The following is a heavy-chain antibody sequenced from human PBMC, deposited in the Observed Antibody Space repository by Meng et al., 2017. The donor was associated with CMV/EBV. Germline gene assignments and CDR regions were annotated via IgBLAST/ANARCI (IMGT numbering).Heavy chain of an antibody. CDR2: IRSKANSYAT. V-gene: IGHV3-73*01. CDR1: GFTFSGSA. D-gene: IGHD6-13*01. Sequence: GGSLRLSCAASGFTFSGSAMHWVRQASGKGLEWVGRIRSKANSYATAYAASVKGRFTISRDDSKNTAYLQMNSLKTEDTAVYYCTRRYFSSSWYWFDPWGQGTLVTVSS. J-gene: IGHJ5*02. CDR3: TRRYFSSSWYWFDP.